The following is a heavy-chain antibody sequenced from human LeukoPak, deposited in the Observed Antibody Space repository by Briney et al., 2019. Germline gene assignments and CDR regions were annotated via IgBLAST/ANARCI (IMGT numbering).Heavy chain of an antibody. V-gene: IGHV3-23*01. CDR1: GFTFSSYA. D-gene: IGHD3-16*01. CDR2: ISGSGGST. J-gene: IGHJ2*01. CDR3: AKRGSNYWYFDL. Sequence: PGGSLRLSCAASGFTFSSYAMSWVHQAPGKGLEWVSAISGSGGSTYYADSVKGRFTISRDNSKNTLYLQMNSLRAEDTAVYYCAKRGSNYWYFDLWGRGTLVTVSS.